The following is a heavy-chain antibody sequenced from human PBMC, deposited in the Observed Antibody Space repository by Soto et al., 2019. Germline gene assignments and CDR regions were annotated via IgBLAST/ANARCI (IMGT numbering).Heavy chain of an antibody. Sequence: GASVKVSCKASGGAFSSYAINWVRQATGQGLEWMGWMNPSNGNAGYAQNFRGRVTMTSNTSIATAYMELSGLRYEDTAVYYCARRKERSGPNYFDVWGQGTLVTVSS. D-gene: IGHD6-25*01. J-gene: IGHJ4*02. CDR2: MNPSNGNA. CDR1: GGAFSSYA. CDR3: ARRKERSGPNYFDV. V-gene: IGHV1-8*02.